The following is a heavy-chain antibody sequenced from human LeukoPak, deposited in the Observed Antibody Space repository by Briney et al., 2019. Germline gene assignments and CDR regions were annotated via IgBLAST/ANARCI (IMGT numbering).Heavy chain of an antibody. Sequence: GESLKISCKGSGYSFSSYWIGWVRQMPGKGLEWVGIIYPGDSDTKYSPSFQGQVIISADKSISTAYLQWSSLKASDTAMYYCARHHLGDSDTGDYWGQGTLVTVSS. V-gene: IGHV5-51*01. CDR2: IYPGDSDT. J-gene: IGHJ4*02. D-gene: IGHD5-12*01. CDR3: ARHHLGDSDTGDY. CDR1: GYSFSSYW.